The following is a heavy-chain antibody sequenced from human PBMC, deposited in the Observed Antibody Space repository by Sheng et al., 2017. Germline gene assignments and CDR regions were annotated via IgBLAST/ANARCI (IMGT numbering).Heavy chain of an antibody. CDR1: GFTFSGSA. D-gene: IGHD3-10*01. J-gene: IGHJ4*02. V-gene: IGHV3-73*02. CDR2: IRSKANSYAT. CDR3: TTGDYGSTDY. Sequence: EVQLVESGGGLVQPGGSLKLSCAASGFTFSGSAMHWVRQASGKGLEWVGRIRSKANSYATAYAASVKGRFTISRDDSKNTAYLQMNSLKTEDTAVYYCTTGDYGSTDYWGQGTLVTVSS.